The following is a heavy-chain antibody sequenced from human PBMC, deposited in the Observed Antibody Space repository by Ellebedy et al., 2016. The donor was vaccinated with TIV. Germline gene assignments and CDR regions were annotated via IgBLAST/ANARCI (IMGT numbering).Heavy chain of an antibody. J-gene: IGHJ4*02. D-gene: IGHD1-26*01. CDR1: GYTFTSYY. V-gene: IGHV1-46*01. CDR3: ARARRIVGEFDY. Sequence: ASVKVSCKTSGYTFTSYYMHWVRQAPGQGLEWMGIINPSGGSTSYAQKFQGRVTMTRDTSTSTVYMELSSLRSEDTAVYYCARARRIVGEFDYWGQGTLVTVSS. CDR2: INPSGGST.